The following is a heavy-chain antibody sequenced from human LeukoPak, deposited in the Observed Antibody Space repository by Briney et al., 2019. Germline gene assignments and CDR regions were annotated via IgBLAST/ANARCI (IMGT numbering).Heavy chain of an antibody. J-gene: IGHJ4*02. CDR3: ARSKRPAYYYGSGSYYSDY. CDR1: GYTFTSYG. D-gene: IGHD3-10*01. V-gene: IGHV1-18*01. CDR2: ISAYNGNT. Sequence: ASVKVSCKDSGYTFTSYGISWVRQAPGQGLEWMGWISAYNGNTNYAQKLQGRVTMTTNTSTSTAYMELRSLRSDDTAVYYCARSKRPAYYYGSGSYYSDYWGQGTLVTVSS.